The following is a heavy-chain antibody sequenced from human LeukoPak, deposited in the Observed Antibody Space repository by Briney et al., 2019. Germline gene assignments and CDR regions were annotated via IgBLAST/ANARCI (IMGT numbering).Heavy chain of an antibody. CDR1: GSSISSDYY. D-gene: IGHD2-15*01. V-gene: IGHV4-38-2*02. J-gene: IGHJ4*02. CDR2: IKHRGRS. CDR3: ARVVGATSIDY. Sequence: SETLSLTCSVSGSSISSDYYWGWVRQPPGKELEWIGSIKHRGRSYYNPSLKSRVTISVDTSKNQFSLQLSSVTAADTAVYYCARVVGATSIDYWGQGILVTVSS.